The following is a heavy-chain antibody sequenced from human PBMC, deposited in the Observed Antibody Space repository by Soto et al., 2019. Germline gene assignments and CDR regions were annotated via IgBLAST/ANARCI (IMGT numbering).Heavy chain of an antibody. V-gene: IGHV4-39*01. CDR2: IYYSGST. J-gene: IGHJ5*02. D-gene: IGHD3-10*01. Sequence: SETLSLTCTVSGGSISSSSYYWGWIRQPPGKGLEWIGSIYYSGSTYYNPSLKSRVTISVDTSKNQFSLKLSSVTAADTAVYYCARVYQYYHGSGSYPGWFDPWGQGTLVTVSS. CDR3: ARVYQYYHGSGSYPGWFDP. CDR1: GGSISSSSYY.